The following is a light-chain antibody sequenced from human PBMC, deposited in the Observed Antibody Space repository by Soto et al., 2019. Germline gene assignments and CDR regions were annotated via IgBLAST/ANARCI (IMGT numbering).Light chain of an antibody. CDR3: QQYNNWPQT. V-gene: IGKV3-15*01. CDR2: GAS. J-gene: IGKJ1*01. Sequence: EIVMTQSPATLSVSPGERATLSCRASQSVSSNLAWYQQKPGQAPRRLIYGASTRATGIPARFSGSGSGTAFTLTISSLQSEDFAVYYCQQYNNWPQTFGQGTKVEIK. CDR1: QSVSSN.